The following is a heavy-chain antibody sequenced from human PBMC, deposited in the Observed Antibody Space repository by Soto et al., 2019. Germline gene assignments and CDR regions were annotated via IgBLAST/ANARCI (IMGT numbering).Heavy chain of an antibody. J-gene: IGHJ4*02. Sequence: ASVKVSCKASGYTFTGYYMHWVRQAPGQGXEWMGWINPNSGGTNYAQKFQGRVTMTRDTSISTAYMELSRLRSDDTAVYYCARDDSLIYFHSSGYSFDYWGQGTLVTVSS. V-gene: IGHV1-2*02. CDR1: GYTFTGYY. CDR3: ARDDSLIYFHSSGYSFDY. CDR2: INPNSGGT. D-gene: IGHD3-22*01.